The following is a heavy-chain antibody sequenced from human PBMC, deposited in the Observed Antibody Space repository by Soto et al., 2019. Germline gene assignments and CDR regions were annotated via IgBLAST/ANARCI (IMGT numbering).Heavy chain of an antibody. Sequence: ASVKVSCKASGYTFTGYYMHWVRQAPGQGLEWMGWINPNSGGTNYAQKFQGRVTMTRDTSISTAYMELSSLRSDDTAVYYCFSGIAAAGPSWGVSNRFDPWGQGTLVTVSS. V-gene: IGHV1-2*02. J-gene: IGHJ5*02. D-gene: IGHD6-13*01. CDR3: FSGIAAAGPSWGVSNRFDP. CDR2: INPNSGGT. CDR1: GYTFTGYY.